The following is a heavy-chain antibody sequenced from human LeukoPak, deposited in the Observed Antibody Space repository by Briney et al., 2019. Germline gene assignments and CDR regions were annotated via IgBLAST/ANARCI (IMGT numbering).Heavy chain of an antibody. V-gene: IGHV3-7*03. CDR2: IKLDGSEK. D-gene: IGHD4-11*01. CDR3: TRGIYRPSLTYYFDY. CDR1: GFTFGKYW. J-gene: IGHJ4*02. Sequence: GGSLRLSCVASGFTFGKYWMSWVRQAPGKGLEWVANIKLDGSEKNYVDSVKGRFTISRDNTKNSLYLQMNSLRAEDTAVYYCTRGIYRPSLTYYFDYWGQGTLVTVSS.